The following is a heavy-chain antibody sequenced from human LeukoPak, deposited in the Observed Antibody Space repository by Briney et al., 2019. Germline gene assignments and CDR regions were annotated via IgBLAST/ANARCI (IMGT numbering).Heavy chain of an antibody. V-gene: IGHV4-59*01. CDR2: IYYSGST. J-gene: IGHJ4*02. CDR3: ARDGGTSSAWYYFDY. D-gene: IGHD6-19*01. Sequence: SETLSLTCTVSGGSISSYYWSWIRQPPGKGLEWMGYIYYSGSTNYNPSLKSRVTISVDTSKKQFSLKLSSVTAADTAVYYCARDGGTSSAWYYFDYWGQGTLVTVSS. CDR1: GGSISSYY.